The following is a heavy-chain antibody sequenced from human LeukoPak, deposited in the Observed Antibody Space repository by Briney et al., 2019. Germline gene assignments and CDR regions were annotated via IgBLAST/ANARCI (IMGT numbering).Heavy chain of an antibody. Sequence: GGSLRLSCAASGFTFRNYVIHWVRQATGKGLEWVAVISYDGSNEYYADSVKGRFTISRDNSKNTLYLQMSSLRAEDTAVYYCAKEFNRGLPDYWGQGTLVTVPS. CDR2: ISYDGSNE. D-gene: IGHD2-21*01. CDR3: AKEFNRGLPDY. J-gene: IGHJ4*02. V-gene: IGHV3-30*18. CDR1: GFTFRNYV.